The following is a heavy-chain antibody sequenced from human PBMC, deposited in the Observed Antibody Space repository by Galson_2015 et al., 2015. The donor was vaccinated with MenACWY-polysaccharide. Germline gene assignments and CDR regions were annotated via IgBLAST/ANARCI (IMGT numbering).Heavy chain of an antibody. CDR2: VCYNGNS. J-gene: IGHJ5*02. V-gene: IGHV4-39*07. CDR1: GGSLSSRRGYC. D-gene: IGHD6-25*01. CDR3: ARERPFDP. Sequence: ETLSLTCPVSGGSLSSRRGYCWGWIRQPPGKGLEWIGSVCYNGNSYYLPSLKSRLTMSLDTSKNQFSLNVNSVTAADTAVYYCARERPFDPWGQGILVTVSS.